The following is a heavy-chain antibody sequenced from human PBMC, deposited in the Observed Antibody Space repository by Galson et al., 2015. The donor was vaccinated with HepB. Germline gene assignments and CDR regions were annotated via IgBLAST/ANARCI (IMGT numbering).Heavy chain of an antibody. CDR2: ISVGGGST. Sequence: SLRLSCAASGFSFSSYAMTWVRQAPGKGLEWVSSISVGGGSTYYADSVKGRFTISRDNSKTTQYLQMNSLRAEDTAIYYCAKAGYYGIAAGTGEYFQHWGQGTLVTVSS. CDR3: AKAGYYGIAAGTGEYFQH. CDR1: GFSFSSYA. D-gene: IGHD6-13*01. V-gene: IGHV3-23*01. J-gene: IGHJ1*01.